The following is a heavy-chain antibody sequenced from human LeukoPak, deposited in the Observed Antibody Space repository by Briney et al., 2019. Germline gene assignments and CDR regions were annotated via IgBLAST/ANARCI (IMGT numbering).Heavy chain of an antibody. J-gene: IGHJ4*02. CDR1: GGSISGYF. Sequence: PSVNLSFTCSVSGGSISGYFWTWIGHPAGLGLEWIGRVYSSGSNNYTPYLKSRVTMSLDTSKNPFSMNLTSVTAADTAVYYCAREPTSGREPTSGRPLDYWGQGTLVTVSS. V-gene: IGHV4-4*07. D-gene: IGHD5-12*01. CDR2: VYSSGSN. CDR3: AREPTSGREPTSGRPLDY.